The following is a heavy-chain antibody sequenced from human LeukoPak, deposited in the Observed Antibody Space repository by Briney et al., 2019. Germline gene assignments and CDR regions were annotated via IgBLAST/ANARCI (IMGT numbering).Heavy chain of an antibody. D-gene: IGHD3-10*01. Sequence: GGSLRLSCAASGFTFSNAWMSWVRQAPGKGLEWVGRIKSKTDGGTTDYAAPVKGRFTISRDGSKNTLYLQMNSLKTEDTAVYYCTTDQYYYGSGSYYNYGWFDPWGQGTLVTVSS. J-gene: IGHJ5*02. CDR3: TTDQYYYGSGSYYNYGWFDP. V-gene: IGHV3-15*01. CDR2: IKSKTDGGTT. CDR1: GFTFSNAW.